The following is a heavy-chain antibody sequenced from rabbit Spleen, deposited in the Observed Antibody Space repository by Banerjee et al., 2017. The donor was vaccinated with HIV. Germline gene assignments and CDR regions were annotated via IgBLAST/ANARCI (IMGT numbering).Heavy chain of an antibody. V-gene: IGHV1S45*01. CDR2: IYASGGGS. CDR1: GFSVSGGYD. D-gene: IGHD1-1*01. J-gene: IGHJ4*01. Sequence: QEQLVESGGGLVQPEGSLTLTCKASGFSVSGGYDMCWVRQAPGKGLKWIGCIYASGGGSWYATWAKGRFPISKTSSTTVTLQMTSLTAADTATYFCARFGTSGYSYTYYFNLWGHRHPVHRL. CDR3: ARFGTSGYSYTYYFNL.